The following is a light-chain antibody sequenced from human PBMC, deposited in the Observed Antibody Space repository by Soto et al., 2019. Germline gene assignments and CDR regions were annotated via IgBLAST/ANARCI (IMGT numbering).Light chain of an antibody. V-gene: IGLV2-14*03. CDR1: SSDVDGYNY. CDR3: ISYTTISTYV. J-gene: IGLJ1*01. Sequence: QSVLTQPASVSGSPGQSIAISCTGTSSDVDGYNYVSWYQHHPGKAPKLMIYDASSRPSGVSNRFSGSKSGNTASLTISGLQAEDEADYYCISYTTISTYVFGTGTKVPVL. CDR2: DAS.